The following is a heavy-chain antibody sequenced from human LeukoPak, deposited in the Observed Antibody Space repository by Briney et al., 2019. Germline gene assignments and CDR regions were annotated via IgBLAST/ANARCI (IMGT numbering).Heavy chain of an antibody. J-gene: IGHJ4*02. Sequence: GGSLRLSCAASGFIVSSDYMSWVRQAPGKGLEWVSVIYSGGSTYYADSVKGRFTISRDNSKNTLYLQMNSLRAEDTAVYYCAREYYYLDYWGQGTLVTVSS. CDR1: GFIVSSDY. D-gene: IGHD2/OR15-2a*01. CDR3: AREYYYLDY. CDR2: IYSGGST. V-gene: IGHV3-66*02.